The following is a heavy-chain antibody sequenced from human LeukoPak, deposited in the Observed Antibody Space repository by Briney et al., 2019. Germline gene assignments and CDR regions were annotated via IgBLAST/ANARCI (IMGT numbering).Heavy chain of an antibody. J-gene: IGHJ4*02. D-gene: IGHD1-26*01. CDR1: DFTFSSYW. Sequence: GGSLRLSCAASDFTFSSYWMHWVRQAPGEGLVWVSRISGDESSTNHADSVKGRFTISRDNARNTLFLQMNSLRAEDTAVYYCAREGGSFLRYFDSWGQGTLVTVSS. CDR3: AREGGSFLRYFDS. CDR2: ISGDESST. V-gene: IGHV3-74*01.